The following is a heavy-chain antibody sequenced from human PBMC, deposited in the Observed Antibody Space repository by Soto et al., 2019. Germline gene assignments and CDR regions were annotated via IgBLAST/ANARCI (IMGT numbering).Heavy chain of an antibody. CDR3: ARDVSSDTTGFRGYDL. J-gene: IGHJ4*02. V-gene: IGHV1-69*01. CDR1: GGTVSSYA. D-gene: IGHD3-10*01. CDR2: FIPIFVSA. Sequence: QLHLVQSGAEVKKAGSSVKVSCKASGGTVSSYAITWVRQAPGKGLEWMGVFIPIFVSAHYAPKFQGRITITADESTSTAYIELSGLTPEDTAIYYCARDVSSDTTGFRGYDLWGQGTQVTVSS.